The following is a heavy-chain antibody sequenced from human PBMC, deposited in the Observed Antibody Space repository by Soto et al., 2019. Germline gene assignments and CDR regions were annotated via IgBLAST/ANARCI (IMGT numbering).Heavy chain of an antibody. Sequence: SETLSLTCTVSGGSITSSSYYWGWIRQPPGMGLEWIGSIYFSGSTSYNPSLKSRITISVDTSKNHFSLQLSSVTAADTAVYYCARLQRKVGTTETYFDYWGQGTLVTVSS. CDR1: GGSITSSSYY. V-gene: IGHV4-39*02. J-gene: IGHJ4*02. D-gene: IGHD1-26*01. CDR2: IYFSGST. CDR3: ARLQRKVGTTETYFDY.